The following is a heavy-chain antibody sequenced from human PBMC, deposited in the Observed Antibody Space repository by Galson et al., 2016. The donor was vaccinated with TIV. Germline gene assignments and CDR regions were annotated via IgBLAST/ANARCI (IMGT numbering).Heavy chain of an antibody. CDR3: AAEGTPYGHHAFGV. CDR1: GGSISNFY. V-gene: IGHV3-15*01. Sequence: VQLQESGPGLVKPSETLSLTCTVPGGSISNFYWSWIRQPPAKGRGWVGRIKGDDRGGTPAVEAPVQGRFTVSRDDSENTVYLQMNNLRSEDTAVYFCAAEGTPYGHHAFGVWGQGTMVTVSS. D-gene: IGHD3-10*01. J-gene: IGHJ3*01. CDR2: IKGDDRGGTP.